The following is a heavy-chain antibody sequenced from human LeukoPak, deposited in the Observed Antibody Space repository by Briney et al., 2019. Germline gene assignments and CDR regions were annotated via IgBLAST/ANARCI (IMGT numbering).Heavy chain of an antibody. Sequence: GGSLRLSCAASGFTFDDYGMSWVRQAPGKGLEWVSGINWNGGSTGYADSVKGRFTISRDNAKNSLYLQMNSLRAEDTALYYCARWGTSYYYDSSGYVGYYYYYMDVWGKGTTVTVSS. CDR3: ARWGTSYYYDSSGYVGYYYYYMDV. J-gene: IGHJ6*03. CDR2: INWNGGST. V-gene: IGHV3-20*04. CDR1: GFTFDDYG. D-gene: IGHD3-22*01.